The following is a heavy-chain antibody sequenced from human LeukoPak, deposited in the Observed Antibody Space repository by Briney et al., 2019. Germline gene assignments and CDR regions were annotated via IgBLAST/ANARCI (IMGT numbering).Heavy chain of an antibody. D-gene: IGHD6-13*01. CDR1: GYTFTSYY. CDR3: AISAEPSSSWLGFDY. CDR2: INPSGGST. J-gene: IGHJ4*02. V-gene: IGHV1-46*01. Sequence: APVKVSCKASGYTFTSYYMHWVRQAPGQGLEWMGIINPSGGSTSYAQKFQGRVTMTRDTSTSTVYMELSSLRSEDTAVYYCAISAEPSSSWLGFDYWGQGTLVTVSS.